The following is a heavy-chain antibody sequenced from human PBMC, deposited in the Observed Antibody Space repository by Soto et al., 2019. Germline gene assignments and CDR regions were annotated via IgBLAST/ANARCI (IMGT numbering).Heavy chain of an antibody. Sequence: ASVKVSCKASGYTFTSYDINWVRQATGQGLEWMGWMNPNSGNTGYAQKFQGRVTMTRNTSISTAYMELSSLRSEDTAVYYCARGSGQPDGSGWPGDYYYGMDVWGQGTTVTVSS. D-gene: IGHD6-19*01. V-gene: IGHV1-8*01. CDR3: ARGSGQPDGSGWPGDYYYGMDV. J-gene: IGHJ6*02. CDR2: MNPNSGNT. CDR1: GYTFTSYD.